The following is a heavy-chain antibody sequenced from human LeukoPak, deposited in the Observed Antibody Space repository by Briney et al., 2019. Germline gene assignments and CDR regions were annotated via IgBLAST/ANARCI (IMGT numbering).Heavy chain of an antibody. V-gene: IGHV3-74*01. CDR1: GFTFSSYW. J-gene: IGHJ6*03. CDR2: INSDGSST. CDR3: ARDHRGSGSTYYYYYMDV. D-gene: IGHD3-10*01. Sequence: GGSLRLSCAASGFTFSSYWIHWVRQAPGKGLVWVSRINSDGSSTSYADSVKGRFTISRDNAKNTLYLQMNSLRAEDTAVYYCARDHRGSGSTYYYYYMDVWGKGTTVTISS.